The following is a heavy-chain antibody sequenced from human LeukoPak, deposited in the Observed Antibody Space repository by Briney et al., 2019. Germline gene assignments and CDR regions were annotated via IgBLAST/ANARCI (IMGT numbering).Heavy chain of an antibody. CDR2: IDTGVNT. Sequence: GGSLRLSCAASGFTVSNNYMSWVRQAPGKGLEWVSIIDTGVNTYYADSVKGRFTISRDNSKNTLYLQMNSLRAEDTAVYYCARGSAKGGRGLQWLVQGVNDYWGQGTLVTVSS. D-gene: IGHD6-19*01. CDR1: GFTVSNNY. CDR3: ARGSAKGGRGLQWLVQGVNDY. J-gene: IGHJ4*02. V-gene: IGHV3-53*01.